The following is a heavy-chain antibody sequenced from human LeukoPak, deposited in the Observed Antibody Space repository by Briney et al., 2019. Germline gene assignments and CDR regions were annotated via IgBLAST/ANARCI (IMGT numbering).Heavy chain of an antibody. CDR2: ISGSGGST. V-gene: IGHV3-23*01. CDR1: GFTFSSYA. J-gene: IGHJ4*02. D-gene: IGHD6-6*01. Sequence: GGSLRLSCAASGFTFSSYAMSWVRQAPGKGLEWVSAISGSGGSTYYADSVKGRFTISRDNSKNTLYLQMNSLRAEDAAVYYCAKAQYSSSSRGDYWGQGTLVTVSS. CDR3: AKAQYSSSSRGDY.